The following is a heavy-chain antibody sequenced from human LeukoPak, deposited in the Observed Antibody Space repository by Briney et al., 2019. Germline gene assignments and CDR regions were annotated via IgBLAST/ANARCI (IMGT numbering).Heavy chain of an antibody. Sequence: GTSVKVSCKASGFTFTSSAMQWVRQARGQRLEWIGWIVVGSGNTNYAQKFQERVIITRDMSTSTAYMELSSLRSEDTAVYYCAAGRYSYRAGPLADYWGQGTLVTVSS. CDR1: GFTFTSSA. CDR3: AAGRYSYRAGPLADY. D-gene: IGHD5-18*01. J-gene: IGHJ4*02. V-gene: IGHV1-58*02. CDR2: IVVGSGNT.